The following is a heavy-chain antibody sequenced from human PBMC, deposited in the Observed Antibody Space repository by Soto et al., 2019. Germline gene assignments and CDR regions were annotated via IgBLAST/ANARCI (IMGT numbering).Heavy chain of an antibody. V-gene: IGHV4-4*07. CDR2: IYLSGTT. D-gene: IGHD6-6*01. CDR3: ARSPSTSSIGTFDI. CDR1: GGPISSFY. J-gene: IGHJ3*02. Sequence: SETLSLTCTVSGGPISSFYWNWIRLSAGKRLEWIGRIYLSGTTTYNPSLQSRVTMSVDTSKNQFSLKLSSLTAADTAVYYCARSPSTSSIGTFDIWGQGTQVTVSS.